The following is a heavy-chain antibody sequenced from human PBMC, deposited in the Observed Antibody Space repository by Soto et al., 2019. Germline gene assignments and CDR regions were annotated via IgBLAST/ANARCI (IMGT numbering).Heavy chain of an antibody. CDR2: INPNSGGT. CDR3: ARLAGIINRLRYFDWLLEPLDY. CDR1: GYTFTGYY. J-gene: IGHJ4*02. D-gene: IGHD3-9*01. Sequence: ASVKVSCKASGYTFTGYYMHWVRQAPGQGLEWMGWINPNSGGTNYAQKFQGRVTMTRDTSISTAYMELSRLRSDDTAVYYCARLAGIINRLRYFDWLLEPLDYWGQGTLVTVSS. V-gene: IGHV1-2*02.